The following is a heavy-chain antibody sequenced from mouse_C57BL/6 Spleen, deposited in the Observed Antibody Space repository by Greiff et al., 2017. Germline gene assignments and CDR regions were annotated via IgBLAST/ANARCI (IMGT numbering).Heavy chain of an antibody. CDR1: GYAFSSSW. CDR3: ARSDGYPYYFDY. J-gene: IGHJ2*01. CDR2: IYPGDGDT. Sequence: QVQLKESGPELVKPGASVKISCKASGYAFSSSWMNWVKQRPGKGLEWIGRIYPGDGDTNYNGKFKGKATLTADKSSSTAYMQLSSLTSEYSAVYFCARSDGYPYYFDYWAQGTTLTVSS. V-gene: IGHV1-82*01. D-gene: IGHD2-3*01.